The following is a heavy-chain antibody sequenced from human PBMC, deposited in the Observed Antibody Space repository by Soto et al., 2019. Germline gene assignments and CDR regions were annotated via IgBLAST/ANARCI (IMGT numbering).Heavy chain of an antibody. Sequence: SETLSLTCTVSGGSISSSSYYWGWIRQPPGKGLEWIGSIYYSGSTYYNPSLKSRVTISVDTSKNQFSLKLSSVTAADTAVYYCARQSLDNWNDRPYNWFDPWGQGTLVTVSS. CDR2: IYYSGST. J-gene: IGHJ5*02. D-gene: IGHD1-1*01. V-gene: IGHV4-39*01. CDR1: GGSISSSSYY. CDR3: ARQSLDNWNDRPYNWFDP.